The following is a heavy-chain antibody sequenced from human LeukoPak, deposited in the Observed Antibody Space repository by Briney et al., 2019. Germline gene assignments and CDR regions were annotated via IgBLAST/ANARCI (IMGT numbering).Heavy chain of an antibody. CDR1: GYTFTSYD. J-gene: IGHJ4*02. CDR3: ARGWASGSYRKSGFDY. CDR2: MNPNSGNT. V-gene: IGHV1-8*01. Sequence: GASVKLSCKASGYTFTSYDTNWARQATGPGLEWMGWMNPNSGNTGYAQKFEGSVTMTRNTSISTAYMELSSLRSEDTAVYYCARGWASGSYRKSGFDYWGQGTLVTVSS. D-gene: IGHD3-10*01.